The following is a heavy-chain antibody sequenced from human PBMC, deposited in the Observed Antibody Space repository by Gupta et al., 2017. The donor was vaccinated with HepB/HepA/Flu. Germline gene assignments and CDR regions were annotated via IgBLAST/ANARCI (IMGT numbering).Heavy chain of an antibody. CDR1: GFTVSSNY. J-gene: IGHJ2*01. D-gene: IGHD2-2*01. CDR2: IYSGGST. CDR3: ASLRIHQGFWYFDL. Sequence: RLSCAASGFTVSSNYMSWVRQAPGKGLEWVSVIYSGGSTYYADSVKGRFTISRHNSKNTLYLQMNSLRAEDTAVYYCASLRIHQGFWYFDLWGRGTLVTVSS. V-gene: IGHV3-53*04.